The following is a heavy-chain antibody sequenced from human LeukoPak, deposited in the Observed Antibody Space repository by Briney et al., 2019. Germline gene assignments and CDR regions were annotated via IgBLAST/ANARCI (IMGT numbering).Heavy chain of an antibody. CDR2: ISGDGGST. Sequence: PGGSLRLSCAASRFTFDDYAMHWVRQAPGKGLEWVSLISGDGGSTYYADSVKGRFTISRDNSKNSLYLQMNSLRTEDTALYYCAKVFWAGAYCGGDCFAAFDIWCQGTMVTVSS. V-gene: IGHV3-43*02. J-gene: IGHJ3*02. CDR1: RFTFDDYA. D-gene: IGHD2-21*02. CDR3: AKVFWAGAYCGGDCFAAFDI.